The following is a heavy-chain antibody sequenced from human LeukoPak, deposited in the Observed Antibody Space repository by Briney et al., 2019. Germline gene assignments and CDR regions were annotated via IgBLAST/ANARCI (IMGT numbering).Heavy chain of an antibody. D-gene: IGHD2-2*02. J-gene: IGHJ6*03. CDR3: ARGQRGGLSGNLGGLFASCYTYYYMDV. Sequence: ASVKVSCKASGYTFTLYYVHWVRLAPGQGLEWMGMISPSDGATTYAQRFQGRVTVTRDMSTTTVYMDLRTLRSADTAVYFCARGQRGGLSGNLGGLFASCYTYYYMDVWGRGTTVTVSS. V-gene: IGHV1-46*01. CDR2: ISPSDGAT. CDR1: GYTFTLYY.